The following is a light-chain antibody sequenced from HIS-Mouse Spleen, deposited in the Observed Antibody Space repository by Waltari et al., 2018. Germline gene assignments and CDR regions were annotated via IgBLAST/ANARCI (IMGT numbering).Light chain of an antibody. V-gene: IGLV2-11*01. CDR3: CSYAGSYTWV. CDR1: SRDVGCYNY. J-gene: IGLJ3*02. CDR2: DVS. Sequence: QSALTQPRSVSGSPGQSVPISCTGTSRDVGCYNYVSWYQQHPGKAPKLMIYDVSKRPSGVPDRFSGSKSGNTASLTISGLQAEDEADYYCCSYAGSYTWVFGGGTKLTVL.